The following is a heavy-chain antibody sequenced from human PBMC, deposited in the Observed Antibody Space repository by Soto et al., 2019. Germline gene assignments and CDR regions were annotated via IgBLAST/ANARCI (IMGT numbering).Heavy chain of an antibody. CDR3: ARGAPPDS. CDR2: ISYDGNNE. V-gene: IGHV3-30-3*01. J-gene: IGHJ4*02. CDR1: GFIFSNYA. Sequence: GGSLRLSCAASGFIFSNYAMYWVRQAPGKGLEWVAVISYDGNNEYYADSVKGRFTISRDNSKNTLYLQMSSLRAEDTAVYYCARGAPPDSWGQGTLVTVSS.